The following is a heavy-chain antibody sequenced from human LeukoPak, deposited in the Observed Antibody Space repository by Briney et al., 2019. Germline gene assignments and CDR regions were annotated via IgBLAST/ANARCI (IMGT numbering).Heavy chain of an antibody. CDR2: IYYSGST. CDR1: GGSFSGYY. CDR3: ARDEGSSWYVDWFDP. J-gene: IGHJ5*02. Sequence: SETLSLTCAVYGGSFSGYYWSWIRQPPGKGLEWIGSIYYSGSTYYNPSLKSRVTISVDTSKNQFSLKLSSVTAADTAVYYCARDEGSSWYVDWFDPWGQGTLVTVSS. V-gene: IGHV4-34*01. D-gene: IGHD6-13*01.